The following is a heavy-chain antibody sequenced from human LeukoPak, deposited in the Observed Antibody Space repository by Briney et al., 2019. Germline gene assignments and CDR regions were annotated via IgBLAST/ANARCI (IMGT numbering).Heavy chain of an antibody. V-gene: IGHV3-48*03. CDR3: ARGSGGYSGWFDP. J-gene: IGHJ5*02. D-gene: IGHD5-12*01. CDR2: ISSSGSSM. CDR1: GFTFSSYE. Sequence: PGGSPRLSCAASGFTFSSYEMNWVRQAPGKGLEWVSYISSSGSSMYYADSVKGRFTISRDNAKNSLYLQMSSLRAEDTAVYYCARGSGGYSGWFDPWGQGTLVTVSS.